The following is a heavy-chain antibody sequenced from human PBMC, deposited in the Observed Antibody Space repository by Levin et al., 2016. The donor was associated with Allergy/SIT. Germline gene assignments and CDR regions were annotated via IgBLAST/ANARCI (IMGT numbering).Heavy chain of an antibody. Sequence: GESLKISCAASGFTFSDYYMSWIRQAPGKGWSGFHTLVVVVVTQNYADSVKGRFTISRDNAKNSLYLQMNSLRAEDTAVYYCARATVTTGYGMDVWGQGTTVTVSS. CDR1: GFTFSDYY. J-gene: IGHJ6*02. CDR3: ARATVTTGYGMDV. D-gene: IGHD4-17*01. CDR2: LVVVVVT. V-gene: IGHV3-11*05.